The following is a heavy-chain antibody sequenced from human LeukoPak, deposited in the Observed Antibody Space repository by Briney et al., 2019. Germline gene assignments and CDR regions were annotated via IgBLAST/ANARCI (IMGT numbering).Heavy chain of an antibody. D-gene: IGHD3-10*01. CDR3: ARGPGSGKYYLTY. CDR1: GFTFSSAA. Sequence: GGSLRLSCAASGFTFSSAAMHWVRQAPGKGLEYVAAIRSDGGNTYYANSVKGRFTISRDNSKDTLYLQLGSLRAEDTAVYYCARGPGSGKYYLTYWGQGTLVTVAS. CDR2: IRSDGGNT. J-gene: IGHJ4*02. V-gene: IGHV3-64*01.